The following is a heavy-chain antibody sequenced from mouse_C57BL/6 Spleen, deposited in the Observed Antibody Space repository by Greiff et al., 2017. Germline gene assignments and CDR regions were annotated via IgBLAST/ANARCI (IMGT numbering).Heavy chain of an antibody. CDR1: GYAFSSSW. D-gene: IGHD4-1*01. CDR3: ARGEANWDDY. CDR2: IYPGDGDT. J-gene: IGHJ2*01. V-gene: IGHV1-82*01. Sequence: QVQLQQSGPELVKPGASVKISCKASGYAFSSSWMNWVKQRPGKGLEWIGRIYPGDGDTNYNGKFKGKATLTADKSSSTAYMQLSSLTSEDSAVYFCARGEANWDDYWGQGTTLTVSS.